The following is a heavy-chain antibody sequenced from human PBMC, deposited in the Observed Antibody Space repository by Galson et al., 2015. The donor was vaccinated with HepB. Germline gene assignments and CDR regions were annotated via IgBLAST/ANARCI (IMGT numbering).Heavy chain of an antibody. Sequence: SLRLSCAASGFPFNNAWMTWVRQAPGMGLEWVGRIKSKTDGETIDYAAPEKGRFTISRDDSKNRLYLQMNSLKPEDTAVYYCTTDVYYSTYWSWLDPWGQGTLVTVSS. V-gene: IGHV3-15*01. J-gene: IGHJ5*02. CDR1: GFPFNNAW. CDR3: TTDVYYSTYWSWLDP. CDR2: IKSKTDGETI. D-gene: IGHD2-8*02.